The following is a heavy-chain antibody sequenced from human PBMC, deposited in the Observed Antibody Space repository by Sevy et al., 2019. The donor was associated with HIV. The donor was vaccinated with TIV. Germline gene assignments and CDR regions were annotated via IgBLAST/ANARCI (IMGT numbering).Heavy chain of an antibody. CDR3: ARGTPAFCTGGVCFNWFDP. Sequence: GGSLRLSCAASRFSFNGYGMHWVRQAPGKGLEWVAFILYDGSNKYYADSVKGRFTISRDDSKNTLYLQMNSRRAEDTALYYCARGTPAFCTGGVCFNWFDPWGQGTLVTVSS. J-gene: IGHJ5*02. D-gene: IGHD2-8*02. CDR2: ILYDGSNK. V-gene: IGHV3-30*02. CDR1: RFSFNGYG.